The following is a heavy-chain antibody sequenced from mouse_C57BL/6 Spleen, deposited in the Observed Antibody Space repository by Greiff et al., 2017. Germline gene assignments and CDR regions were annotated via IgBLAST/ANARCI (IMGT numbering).Heavy chain of an antibody. CDR1: GFNIKNTY. V-gene: IGHV14-3*01. CDR2: IDPANGYT. D-gene: IGHD1-1*01. Sequence: VQLQQSVAELVRPGASVKLSCTASGFNIKNTYMHWVKQRPEQGLEWIGRIDPANGYTKYAPKFQGKATITADPSSNTAYLQLSSLTSEDTAIYYCASTVDYGSSYWYFDVWGTGTTVTVSS. CDR3: ASTVDYGSSYWYFDV. J-gene: IGHJ1*03.